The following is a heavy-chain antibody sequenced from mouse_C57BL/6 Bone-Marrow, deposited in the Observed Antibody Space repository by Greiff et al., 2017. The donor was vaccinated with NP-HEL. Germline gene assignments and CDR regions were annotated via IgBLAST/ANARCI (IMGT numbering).Heavy chain of an antibody. J-gene: IGHJ4*01. CDR3: ASSTVAYTGYAMDY. D-gene: IGHD1-1*01. CDR2: IDPEDGDT. Sequence: EVQLQQSGAELVKPGASVKLSCTASGFTFKDYYMHWVKQRTEQGLEWIGRIDPEDGDTKYAAKFQGKATITADTSSNTAYLQLSSLTSEDTAVYYCASSTVAYTGYAMDYWGQGTSVTVSS. CDR1: GFTFKDYY. V-gene: IGHV14-2*01.